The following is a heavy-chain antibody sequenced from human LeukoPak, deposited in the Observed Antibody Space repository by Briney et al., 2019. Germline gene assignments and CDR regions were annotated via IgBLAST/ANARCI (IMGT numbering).Heavy chain of an antibody. CDR3: ARDGSGSYYLGSVNNWFDP. CDR2: INPNSGGT. CDR1: GYTFTGYY. V-gene: IGHV1-2*02. D-gene: IGHD3-10*01. Sequence: ASVKVSCKASGYTFTGYYMHWVRQAPGQGLEWMGWINPNSGGTNYAQKFQGRVTMTRDTSISTAYMELSRLRSDDTAVYYCARDGSGSYYLGSVNNWFDPWGQGTLVTVSS. J-gene: IGHJ5*02.